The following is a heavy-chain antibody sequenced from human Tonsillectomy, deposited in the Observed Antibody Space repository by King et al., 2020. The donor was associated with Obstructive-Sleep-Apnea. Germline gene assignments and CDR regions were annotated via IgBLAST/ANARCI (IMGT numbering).Heavy chain of an antibody. CDR1: GGSISSSSYY. J-gene: IGHJ3*02. D-gene: IGHD3-22*01. CDR2: MYYSASN. CDR3: ARTTYYYDSSGRHDAFDI. V-gene: IGHV4-39*07. Sequence: QLQESGPGLVKPSETLSLTYTVSGGSISSSSYYWGWIRQPPGKGLEWIGSMYYSASNYYNPSLKSRVTMSVDTSKNQLSLKLSSVTAADTAIYYCARTTYYYDSSGRHDAFDIWGQGTMVTVSS.